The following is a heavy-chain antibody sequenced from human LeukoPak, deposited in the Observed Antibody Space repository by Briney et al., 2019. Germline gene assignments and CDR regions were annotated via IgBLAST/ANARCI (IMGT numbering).Heavy chain of an antibody. J-gene: IGHJ4*02. CDR2: IIPILGIA. Sequence: ASVKVSRKASGGTFSSYAISWVRQAPGQGLEWMGRIIPILGIANYAQKFQGRVTITADKSTSTAYMELSSLRSEDTAVYYCARDLAASSVDYWGQGTLVTVSS. D-gene: IGHD6-25*01. CDR1: GGTFSSYA. V-gene: IGHV1-69*04. CDR3: ARDLAASSVDY.